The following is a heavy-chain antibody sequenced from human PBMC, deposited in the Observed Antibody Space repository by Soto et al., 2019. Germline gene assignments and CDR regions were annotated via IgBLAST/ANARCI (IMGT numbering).Heavy chain of an antibody. CDR1: VFTFSNYG. CDR3: AKDPKCCTIGSHFLDNWFEP. J-gene: IGHJ5*02. D-gene: IGHD2-8*01. CDR2: ISYDGSHQ. Sequence: QPGGSLRLSCAASVFTFSNYGMHWVRQTPGKGLEWVAVISYDGSHQFYTDSVKGRFTISRDNSKNTLYLQMNSLKTEDTAMYYCAKDPKCCTIGSHFLDNWFEPWGQGTLVTVSS. V-gene: IGHV3-30*18.